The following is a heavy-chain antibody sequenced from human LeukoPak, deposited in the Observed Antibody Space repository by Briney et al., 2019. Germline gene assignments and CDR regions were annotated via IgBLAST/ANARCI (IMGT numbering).Heavy chain of an antibody. CDR3: ARYSAAGHKRYFDY. Sequence: PSETLSLTCTVSGGSISSGSYYWSWIRQPAGKGLEWIGRIYTSGSTNYNPSLKSRVTISVDTSKNQFSLKLSSVTAADTAVYYCARYSAAGHKRYFDYWGQGTLVTVSS. CDR2: IYTSGST. V-gene: IGHV4-61*02. J-gene: IGHJ4*02. CDR1: GGSISSGSYY. D-gene: IGHD6-13*01.